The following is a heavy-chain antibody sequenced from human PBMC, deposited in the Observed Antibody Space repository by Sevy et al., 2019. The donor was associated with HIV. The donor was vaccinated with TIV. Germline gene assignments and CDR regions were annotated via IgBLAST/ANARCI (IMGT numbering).Heavy chain of an antibody. CDR1: GFSFSNYD. V-gene: IGHV3-30*04. D-gene: IGHD3-22*01. Sequence: GGSLRLSCAASGFSFSNYDIHWVRQAPGKGLEWVAVISKDGNYKTYADSVKGRFTFSGDNSKNTRYVQMNSLRAEDTAVYYCVTLNYYDNTGSHPGYFDYWGQGTLVTVSS. J-gene: IGHJ4*02. CDR2: ISKDGNYK. CDR3: VTLNYYDNTGSHPGYFDY.